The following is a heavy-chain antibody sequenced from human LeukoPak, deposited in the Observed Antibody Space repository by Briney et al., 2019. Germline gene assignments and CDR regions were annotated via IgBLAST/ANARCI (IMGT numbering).Heavy chain of an antibody. J-gene: IGHJ4*02. V-gene: IGHV3-48*04. Sequence: GGSLRLSCAASGYPFSNYGMDWVRQTPGRGLEWISYISGRATNTEYADSVKVRFTISRDNAENTLYLQMDNLRAEDTAVYYCAREGGGYRLFEFWGQGLLVTVSS. D-gene: IGHD2-15*01. CDR2: ISGRATNT. CDR3: AREGGGYRLFEF. CDR1: GYPFSNYG.